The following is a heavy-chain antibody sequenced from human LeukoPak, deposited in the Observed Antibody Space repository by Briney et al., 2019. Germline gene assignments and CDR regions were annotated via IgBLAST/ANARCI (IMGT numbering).Heavy chain of an antibody. CDR1: GFTVSSYY. CDR3: ARESPDGGLDY. V-gene: IGHV3-66*01. D-gene: IGHD3-16*01. J-gene: IGHJ4*02. Sequence: GGSLRLSCAASGFTVSSYYMSWVRQTPGKGLEWVSVIHADSTTYYTDSVKGRFTISRDSSKNTLYLQMNSLRAEDTAVYYCARESPDGGLDYWGQGTLVTVSS. CDR2: IHADSTT.